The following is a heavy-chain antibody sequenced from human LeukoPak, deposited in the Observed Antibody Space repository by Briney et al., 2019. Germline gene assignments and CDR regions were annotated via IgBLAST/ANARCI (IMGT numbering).Heavy chain of an antibody. D-gene: IGHD2-2*01. CDR3: AEGSPYCSSTSCYVWFDP. CDR2: IIPIFGTA. V-gene: IGHV1-69*05. J-gene: IGHJ5*02. Sequence: SVKVSCKASGGTFSSYAISRVRQAPGQGLEWMGGIIPIFGTANYAQKFQGRVTITTDESTSTAYMELSSLRSEDTAVYYCAEGSPYCSSTSCYVWFDPWGQGTLVTVSS. CDR1: GGTFSSYA.